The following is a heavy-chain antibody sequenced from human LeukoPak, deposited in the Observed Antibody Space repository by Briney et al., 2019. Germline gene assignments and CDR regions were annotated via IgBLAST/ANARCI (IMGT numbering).Heavy chain of an antibody. CDR2: INPDGGST. CDR3: ARAPRNSSTMLDY. J-gene: IGHJ4*02. D-gene: IGHD6-13*01. V-gene: IGHV1-46*01. Sequence: ASVKVSCKASGYTFTSYWIQWVRQAPGQGLEWMGLINPDGGSTAYAHRFQGRVTMTRDTSTSTVYMDFSSPRSEDTALYYCARAPRNSSTMLDYWGQGTLVTVSS. CDR1: GYTFTSYW.